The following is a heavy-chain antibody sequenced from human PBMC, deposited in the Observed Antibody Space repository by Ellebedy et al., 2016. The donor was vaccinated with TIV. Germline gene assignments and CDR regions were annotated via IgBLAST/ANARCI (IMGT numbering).Heavy chain of an antibody. CDR2: FDPEDGET. Sequence: AASVKVSCKVSGYTLTELSMHWVRQAPGKGLEWMGGFDPEDGETTNAQHFQVRVTMTEDTSTDTAYMELSSLRSEDTAVYYCATDLRYCTNGVCFKRYDAFDIWGQGTMVTVSS. J-gene: IGHJ3*02. V-gene: IGHV1-24*01. CDR3: ATDLRYCTNGVCFKRYDAFDI. D-gene: IGHD2-8*01. CDR1: GYTLTELS.